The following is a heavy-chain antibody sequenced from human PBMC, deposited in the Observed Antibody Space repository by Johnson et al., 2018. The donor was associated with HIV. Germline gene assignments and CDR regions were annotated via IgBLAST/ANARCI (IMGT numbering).Heavy chain of an antibody. Sequence: PGKGLEWVSGISWNSGSIGYADSVKGRFTISRDNAKNSLYLQMNSLRAEDTAVYYCARDFLRLLDAFDIWGQGTMVTVSS. CDR2: ISWNSGSI. D-gene: IGHD3-16*01. V-gene: IGHV3-9*01. CDR3: ARDFLRLLDAFDI. J-gene: IGHJ3*02.